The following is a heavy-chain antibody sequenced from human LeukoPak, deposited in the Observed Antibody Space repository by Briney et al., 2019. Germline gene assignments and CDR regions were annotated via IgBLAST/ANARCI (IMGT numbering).Heavy chain of an antibody. CDR2: ISGSGGST. J-gene: IGHJ3*02. V-gene: IGHV3-23*01. D-gene: IGHD4-17*01. CDR1: GFTFSSYA. CDR3: ASTSLGLRVGACDI. Sequence: PGGSLRLSCAASGFTFSSYAMRGVRQAPGKGLEWVSAISGSGGSTYYADSVKGRFPISRDNSKNTLYLQMNSLRAEDTAVYYCASTSLGLRVGACDIWGQGTMVTVSS.